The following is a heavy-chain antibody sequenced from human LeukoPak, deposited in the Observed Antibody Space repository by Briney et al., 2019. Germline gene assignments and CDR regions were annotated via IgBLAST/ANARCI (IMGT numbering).Heavy chain of an antibody. CDR2: IYSGGST. D-gene: IGHD1-26*01. Sequence: GGSLRLSCAASGFTVSSNYMSWVRQAPGRGLEWVLVIYSGGSTNYADSVKGRFTISRDISKSTLYLQMNSLRAEDTAVYYCARAGATTFDYWGQGTLVTVSS. CDR3: ARAGATTFDY. CDR1: GFTVSSNY. J-gene: IGHJ4*02. V-gene: IGHV3-66*01.